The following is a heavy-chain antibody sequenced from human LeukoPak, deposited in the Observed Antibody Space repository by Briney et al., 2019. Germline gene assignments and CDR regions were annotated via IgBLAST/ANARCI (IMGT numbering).Heavy chain of an antibody. Sequence: SETLSLTCAVYGGSFSGYYWSWIRQPPGKGLEWIGEINHSGSTNYNPSLKSRVTISVDTSKNQFSLKLSSVTAADTAVYYCARPHYYGSGSYYNPRHYGMDVWGQGTTVTVSS. CDR3: ARPHYYGSGSYYNPRHYGMDV. V-gene: IGHV4-34*01. CDR2: INHSGST. CDR1: GGSFSGYY. J-gene: IGHJ6*02. D-gene: IGHD3-10*01.